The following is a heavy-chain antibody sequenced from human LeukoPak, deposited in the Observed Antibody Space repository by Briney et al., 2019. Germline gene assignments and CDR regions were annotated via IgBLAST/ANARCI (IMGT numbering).Heavy chain of an antibody. CDR2: INHSGST. J-gene: IGHJ4*02. CDR1: GGSFSGYY. CDR3: ARVKELERRLGSNFDY. V-gene: IGHV4-34*01. D-gene: IGHD1-1*01. Sequence: SETLSLTCAVYGGSFSGYYRSWIRQPPGKGLEWIGEINHSGSTNYNPSLKSRVTISVDTSKNQFSLKLSSVTAADTAVYYCARVKELERRLGSNFDYWGQGTLVTVSS.